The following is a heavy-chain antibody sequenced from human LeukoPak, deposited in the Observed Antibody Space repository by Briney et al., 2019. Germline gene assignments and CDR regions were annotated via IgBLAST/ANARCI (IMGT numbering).Heavy chain of an antibody. D-gene: IGHD1-26*01. J-gene: IGHJ4*02. Sequence: SQTLSLTCAISGDSVSNNVAVWNWIRQSPSRGLEWLGGTYYRSKWHNHYAVSMESRITISPDTSKNQFYLQLDSVTPEDTAVYYCARDAVGASLFEYWGQGTLVTVSS. CDR1: GDSVSNNVAV. CDR2: TYYRSKWHN. V-gene: IGHV6-1*01. CDR3: ARDAVGASLFEY.